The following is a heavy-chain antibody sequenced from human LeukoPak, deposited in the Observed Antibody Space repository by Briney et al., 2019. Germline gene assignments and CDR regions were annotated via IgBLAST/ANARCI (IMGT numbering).Heavy chain of an antibody. CDR1: GYTFTSYG. V-gene: IGHV1-18*01. Sequence: GASVKVSCKASGYTFTSYGISWVRQAPGQGLEWMGWISAYNGNTNYAQKLQGRVTMTTDTSTSTAYMELRSLRSDDTAVYYCARAGGSYSWHEESDYWGQGTLVTVSS. CDR2: ISAYNGNT. J-gene: IGHJ4*02. CDR3: ARAGGSYSWHEESDY. D-gene: IGHD1-26*01.